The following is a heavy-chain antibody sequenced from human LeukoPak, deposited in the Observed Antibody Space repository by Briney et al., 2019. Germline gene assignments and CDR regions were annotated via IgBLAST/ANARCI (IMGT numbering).Heavy chain of an antibody. CDR3: ARANFLYCSSSTCLFDY. Sequence: ASVKVSCKAFGYTFTDYYMHWVRQAPGQGVEWMGWINPNDGDTNYAQKFQGRVTMTRDTSISTAHMEVSRLRSDDTAVYYCARANFLYCSSSTCLFDYWGQGTLVTVSS. CDR1: GYTFTDYY. D-gene: IGHD2-2*01. V-gene: IGHV1-2*02. CDR2: INPNDGDT. J-gene: IGHJ4*02.